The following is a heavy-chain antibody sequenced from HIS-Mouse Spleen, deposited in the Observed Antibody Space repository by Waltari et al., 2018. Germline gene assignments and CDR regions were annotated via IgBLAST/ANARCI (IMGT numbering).Heavy chain of an antibody. CDR3: EGVYGSGSYYFDY. CDR2: ISYDGSNK. CDR1: GFTFSSYA. D-gene: IGHD3-10*01. V-gene: IGHV3-30-3*01. Sequence: QVQLVESGGGVVQPGRSLRLSCAASGFTFSSYAMHWVRQAPGKGLEWVAVISYDGSNKYYADSVKGRFTISRDNSKNTLYLQMNSLRAEDTAVYYCEGVYGSGSYYFDYWGQGTLVTVSS. J-gene: IGHJ4*02.